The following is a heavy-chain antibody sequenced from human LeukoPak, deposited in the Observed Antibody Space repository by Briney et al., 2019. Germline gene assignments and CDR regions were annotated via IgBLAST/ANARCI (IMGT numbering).Heavy chain of an antibody. Sequence: ASVKVSCKASGYTFTSYGISWVRQAPGQGLEWMGWISAYNGNTNYAQKLQGRVTMTTDTSTSTAYMELSSLRSEDTAVYYCARGGIQYTIWFGELSNYYMDVWGKGTTVTISS. CDR2: ISAYNGNT. CDR1: GYTFTSYG. J-gene: IGHJ6*03. D-gene: IGHD3-10*01. CDR3: ARGGIQYTIWFGELSNYYMDV. V-gene: IGHV1-18*01.